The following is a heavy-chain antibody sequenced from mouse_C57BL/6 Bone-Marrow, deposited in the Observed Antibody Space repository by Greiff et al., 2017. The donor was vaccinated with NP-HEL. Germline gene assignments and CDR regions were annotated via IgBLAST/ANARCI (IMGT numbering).Heavy chain of an antibody. J-gene: IGHJ2*01. CDR3: ARKGPYYFDY. CDR1: GYTFTDYY. V-gene: IGHV1-19*01. CDR2: INPYNGGT. Sequence: EVKLQQSGPVLVKPGASVKMSCKASGYTFTDYYMNWVKQSHGKSLEWIGVINPYNGGTSYNQKFKGKATLTVDKSSSTAYMELNSLTSEDSAVYYCARKGPYYFDYWGQGTTLTVSS.